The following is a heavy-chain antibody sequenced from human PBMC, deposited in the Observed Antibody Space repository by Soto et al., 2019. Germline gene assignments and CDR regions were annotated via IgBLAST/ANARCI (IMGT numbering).Heavy chain of an antibody. Sequence: PGGSLRLSCAASGFTFSSYAMSWVRQAPGKGLEWVSAISGSGGSTYYADSVKGRFTISRDNSKNTLYLQMNSLRAEDTAVYYCAKDSARYCTNGVCYIGYFQHWGQGTLVTVSS. J-gene: IGHJ1*01. CDR2: ISGSGGST. V-gene: IGHV3-23*01. CDR1: GFTFSSYA. D-gene: IGHD2-8*01. CDR3: AKDSARYCTNGVCYIGYFQH.